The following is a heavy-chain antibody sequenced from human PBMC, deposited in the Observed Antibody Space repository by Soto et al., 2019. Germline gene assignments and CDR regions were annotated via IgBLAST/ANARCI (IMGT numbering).Heavy chain of an antibody. Sequence: GGSLRLSCAASGFTFSNYGMNWVRQAPGKGLEWVAGIWYDGSDKYYADSVKGRFTISRDNSKNTLYLQMNSLRADDTAVDYCARRNGVLGMDYYGIDVWGQGTTVTVSS. D-gene: IGHD7-27*01. V-gene: IGHV3-33*01. CDR2: IWYDGSDK. J-gene: IGHJ6*02. CDR3: ARRNGVLGMDYYGIDV. CDR1: GFTFSNYG.